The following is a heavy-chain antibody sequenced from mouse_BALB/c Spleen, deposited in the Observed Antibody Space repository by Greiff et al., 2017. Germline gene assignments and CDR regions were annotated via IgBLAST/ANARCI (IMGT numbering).Heavy chain of an antibody. Sequence: EVQLVESGGGLVQPGGSRKLSCAASGFTFSSFGMHWVRQAPEKGLEWVAYISSGSSTIYYADTVKGRFTISRDNPKNTLFLQMTSLRSEDTAMYYCAVYYRYDGNYDAMDYWGQGTSVTVSS. CDR3: AVYYRYDGNYDAMDY. V-gene: IGHV5-17*02. J-gene: IGHJ4*01. CDR1: GFTFSSFG. CDR2: ISSGSSTI. D-gene: IGHD2-14*01.